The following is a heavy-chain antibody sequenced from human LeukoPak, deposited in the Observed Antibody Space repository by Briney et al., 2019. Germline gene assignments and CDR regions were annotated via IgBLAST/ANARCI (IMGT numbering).Heavy chain of an antibody. CDR1: GFTVSSNY. J-gene: IGHJ4*02. Sequence: PGGSLRLSCAASGFTVSSNYMSWVRQAPGKGLEWVSVIYSGGSTYCADSVKGRFTISRDNSKNTLYLQMNRLRAEDTAVYYCASHRRRIAVAGSDYWGQGTLVTVSS. CDR2: IYSGGST. D-gene: IGHD6-19*01. V-gene: IGHV3-53*01. CDR3: ASHRRRIAVAGSDY.